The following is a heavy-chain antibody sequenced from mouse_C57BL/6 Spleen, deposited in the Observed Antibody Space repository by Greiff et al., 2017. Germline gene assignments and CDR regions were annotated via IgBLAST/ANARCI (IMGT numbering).Heavy chain of an antibody. J-gene: IGHJ2*01. Sequence: QVQLQQPGAELVKPGASVKLSCKASGYTFTSYWMQWVKQRPGQGLEWIGEIDPSDSYTNYNQKFKGKATLTVDTSSSTAYMQRSSLTSEDSAVYYCARRPYYYGSSYVDYWGQGTTLTVAS. D-gene: IGHD1-1*01. CDR1: GYTFTSYW. CDR3: ARRPYYYGSSYVDY. V-gene: IGHV1-50*01. CDR2: IDPSDSYT.